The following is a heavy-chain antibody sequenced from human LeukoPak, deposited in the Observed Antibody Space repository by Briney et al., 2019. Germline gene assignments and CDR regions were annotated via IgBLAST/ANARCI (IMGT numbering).Heavy chain of an antibody. V-gene: IGHV1-46*01. CDR2: INPSGSST. CDR3: ARDNSVGDIAWWFDP. CDR1: GYSFTSHY. Sequence: ASVKVSCKASGYSFTSHYMHWVRQAPGQGLEWMGLINPSGSSTLYAQKFQGRVTMTRDMSTTTDYMELSSLRSEDTAVYYCARDNSVGDIAWWFDPWGQRTLVTVSS. D-gene: IGHD3-16*02. J-gene: IGHJ5*02.